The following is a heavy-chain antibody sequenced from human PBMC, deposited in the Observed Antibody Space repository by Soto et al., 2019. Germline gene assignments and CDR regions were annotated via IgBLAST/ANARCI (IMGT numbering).Heavy chain of an antibody. Sequence: GASVKVSCKVSGYPLTELSMHWVRQAPGKGLEWMGGFDPEDDETIYAQKFQGRVTMTEDTSTDTAYMELSSLRSEDTAVYYCATEYSNSWPRVIDYWGQGTLVTVS. CDR3: ATEYSNSWPRVIDY. J-gene: IGHJ4*02. CDR1: GYPLTELS. D-gene: IGHD6-13*01. V-gene: IGHV1-24*01. CDR2: FDPEDDET.